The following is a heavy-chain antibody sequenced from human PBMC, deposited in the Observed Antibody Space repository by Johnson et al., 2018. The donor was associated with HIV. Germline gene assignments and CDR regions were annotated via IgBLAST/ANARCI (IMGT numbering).Heavy chain of an antibody. CDR3: ARDRVLVAYASLDAFDL. CDR2: IRSRAFGGTT. D-gene: IGHD2-8*02. J-gene: IGHJ3*01. CDR1: GFTVSSNY. V-gene: IGHV3-71*04. Sequence: VQLVESGGGWIQPGGSLRLSCAASGFTVSSNYMSWVRQAPGKGLEWVGFIRSRAFGGTTDYAASVRGRFTISRDDSKNTLDLQMNSLRAEDTAVYYCARDRVLVAYASLDAFDLWGQGTIVTVSS.